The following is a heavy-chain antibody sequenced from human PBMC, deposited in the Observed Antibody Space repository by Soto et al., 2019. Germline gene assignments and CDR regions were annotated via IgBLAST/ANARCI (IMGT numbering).Heavy chain of an antibody. Sequence: QVQLVESGGGVVQPGRSLRLSCAASGFTFSSCGMHWVRQAPGKGLEWVAVIWYDGSNKYYADSVKGRFTISRDNSKNTLYLQMNSLRAEDTGGYYCARDIMITFGGVIDPAYGMDVWGQGTTVTVSS. V-gene: IGHV3-33*01. D-gene: IGHD3-16*02. CDR3: ARDIMITFGGVIDPAYGMDV. J-gene: IGHJ6*02. CDR2: IWYDGSNK. CDR1: GFTFSSCG.